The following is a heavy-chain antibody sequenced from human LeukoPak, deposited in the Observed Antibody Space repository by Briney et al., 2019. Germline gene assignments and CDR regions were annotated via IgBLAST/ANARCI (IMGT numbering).Heavy chain of an antibody. J-gene: IGHJ4*02. D-gene: IGHD1-26*01. V-gene: IGHV4-39*07. CDR1: GGSISSSSYY. Sequence: SETLSLTCTVSGGSISSSSYYWGWIRQPPGTGLEWIGRIYTSGSTNYNPSLKSRVTISVDTSKNQFSLKLSSVTAADTAVYYCARDHVGYFDYWGQGTLVTVSS. CDR3: ARDHVGYFDY. CDR2: IYTSGST.